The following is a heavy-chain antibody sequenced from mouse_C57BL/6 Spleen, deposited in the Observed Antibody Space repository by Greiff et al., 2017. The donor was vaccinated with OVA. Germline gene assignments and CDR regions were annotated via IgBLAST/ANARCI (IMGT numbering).Heavy chain of an antibody. CDR1: GYSITSGYD. J-gene: IGHJ4*01. D-gene: IGHD2-1*01. V-gene: IGHV3-1*01. Sequence: EVQLQESGPGMVKPSQSLSLTCTVTGYSITSGYDWHWIRHFPGNKLEWMGYISYSGSTNYNPSLKSRISITHDTSKNHFFLKLNSVTTEDTATYYGAREGYGNYGCLDYWGQGTSVTVSS. CDR3: AREGYGNYGCLDY. CDR2: ISYSGST.